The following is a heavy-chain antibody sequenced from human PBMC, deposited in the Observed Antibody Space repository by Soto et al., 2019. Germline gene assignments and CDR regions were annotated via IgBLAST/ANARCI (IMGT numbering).Heavy chain of an antibody. CDR3: ARGGAYDAFDI. D-gene: IGHD1-26*01. Sequence: GGSLRLSCAASGFTVSSNYLSWVRQAPGKGLEWVSVIYSGGSTYYADSVKGRFTISRDNSKNTLYLQMNSLRAEDTAVYYCARGGAYDAFDIWGQGTMVTVSS. CDR2: IYSGGST. J-gene: IGHJ3*02. V-gene: IGHV3-53*01. CDR1: GFTVSSNY.